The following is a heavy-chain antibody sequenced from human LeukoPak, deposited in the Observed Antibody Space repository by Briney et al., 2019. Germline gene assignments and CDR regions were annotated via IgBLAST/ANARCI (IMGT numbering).Heavy chain of an antibody. D-gene: IGHD3-22*01. V-gene: IGHV4-39*01. Sequence: SETLSLTCTVSDGSISSSSYYWGWIRQPPGKGLEWIGSIYYSGSTYYNPSLKSRVTISVDTSKNQFSLKLSSVTAADTAVYYCARHDSSGYFWDYWGQGTLVTVSS. CDR2: IYYSGST. J-gene: IGHJ4*02. CDR3: ARHDSSGYFWDY. CDR1: DGSISSSSYY.